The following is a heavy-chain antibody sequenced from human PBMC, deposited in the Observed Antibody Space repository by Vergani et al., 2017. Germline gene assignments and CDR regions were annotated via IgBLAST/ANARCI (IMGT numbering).Heavy chain of an antibody. CDR1: GYTFTSCY. CDR3: ARVSLYCSSTSCYVGRDWFDP. CDR2: INPSGGST. D-gene: IGHD2-2*01. V-gene: IGHV1-46*01. Sequence: QVQLVQSGAEVKKPGASVKVSCKASGYTFTSCYMHWVRQAPGQGLEWMGIINPSGGSTSYAQKFQGRVTMTRDTSTSTVYMELSSLRSEDTAVYYCARVSLYCSSTSCYVGRDWFDPWGQGTLVTVSS. J-gene: IGHJ5*02.